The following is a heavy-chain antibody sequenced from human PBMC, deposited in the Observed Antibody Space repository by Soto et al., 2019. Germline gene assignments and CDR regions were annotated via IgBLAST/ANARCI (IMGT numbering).Heavy chain of an antibody. Sequence: GGSLRLSCAASGFTVNSNYMSWVRQAPGKGLEWVSVIYSGGSTYYADSVKGRFTISRDNSKNTLYLQMNSLRAEDTAVYYCATESHSSGWLTYWGKRTLVPVSS. CDR2: IYSGGST. J-gene: IGHJ4*02. D-gene: IGHD6-19*01. V-gene: IGHV3-53*01. CDR1: GFTVNSNY. CDR3: ATESHSSGWLTY.